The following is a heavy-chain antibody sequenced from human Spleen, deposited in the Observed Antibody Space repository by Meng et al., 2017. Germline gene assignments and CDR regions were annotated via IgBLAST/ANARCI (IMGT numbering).Heavy chain of an antibody. D-gene: IGHD3-9*01. CDR1: GGSISSSNW. Sequence: GSLRLSCAVSGGSISSSNWWSWVRQPPGKGLEWIGEIYHSGSTNYNPSLKSRVTISVDKSKNQFSLKLSSVTAADTAVYYCAREINYDILTGYYSEYYFDYWGQGTLVTVSS. CDR3: AREINYDILTGYYSEYYFDY. J-gene: IGHJ4*02. CDR2: IYHSGST. V-gene: IGHV4-4*02.